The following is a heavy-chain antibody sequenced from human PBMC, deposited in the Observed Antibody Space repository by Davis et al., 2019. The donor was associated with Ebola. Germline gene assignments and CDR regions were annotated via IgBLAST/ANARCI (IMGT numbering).Heavy chain of an antibody. V-gene: IGHV3-64D*08. CDR2: ISSNGGST. J-gene: IGHJ6*02. CDR3: VKGGPFGMDV. Sequence: GESLKISCAASGFTFSSYAMSWVRQAPGKGLEYVSAISSNGGSTYYADSVKGRFTISRDNSKNTLYLQMSSLRAEDTAVYYCVKGGPFGMDVWGQGTTVTVSS. CDR1: GFTFSSYA.